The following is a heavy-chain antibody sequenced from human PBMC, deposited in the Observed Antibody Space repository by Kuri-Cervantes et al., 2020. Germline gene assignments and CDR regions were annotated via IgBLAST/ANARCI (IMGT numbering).Heavy chain of an antibody. CDR2: INAGNGNT. CDR1: GYTFTSYA. D-gene: IGHD3-22*01. Sequence: ASVKVSCKASGYTFTSYAMHWVRQAPGQRLEWMGWINAGNGNTKYSQKFQGRVTITRDTSASTAYMELSSLRSEDTAVYYCARDVRYYDSYYMDVWGKRTTVTVSS. CDR3: ARDVRYYDSYYMDV. J-gene: IGHJ6*03. V-gene: IGHV1-3*01.